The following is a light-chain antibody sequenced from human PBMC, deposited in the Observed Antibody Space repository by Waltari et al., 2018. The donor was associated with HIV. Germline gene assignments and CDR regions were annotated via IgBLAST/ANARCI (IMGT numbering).Light chain of an antibody. Sequence: VLTQSPGTLSLSPGDRAPLSCRATETVSSTYLAWYQQKPGQAPRLLIYGTSNRATDIPDRFSGSGSGADFTLTITNLEPEDFAVYYCQQYGRSLVTFGGGTKVEV. J-gene: IGKJ4*01. CDR2: GTS. CDR1: ETVSSTY. CDR3: QQYGRSLVT. V-gene: IGKV3-20*01.